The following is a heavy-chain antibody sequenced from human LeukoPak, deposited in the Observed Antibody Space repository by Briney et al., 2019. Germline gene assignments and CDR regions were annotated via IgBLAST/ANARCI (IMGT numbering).Heavy chain of an antibody. CDR1: GGSISSSNW. CDR3: ARARYGMDV. CDR2: IYHSGST. Sequence: PSETLSLTCAVSGGSISSSNWWSWVRQPPGKGLEWIGEIYHSGSTNYNPSLESRITLSVDKSKNQFSLKLSSVTSADTAVYYCARARYGMDVWGQGTTVTVSS. V-gene: IGHV4-4*02. J-gene: IGHJ6*02.